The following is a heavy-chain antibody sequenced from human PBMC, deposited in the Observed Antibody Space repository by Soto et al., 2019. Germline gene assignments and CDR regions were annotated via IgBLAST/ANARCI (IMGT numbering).Heavy chain of an antibody. D-gene: IGHD3-22*01. CDR2: INPVGGRT. J-gene: IGHJ4*02. V-gene: IGHV1-46*01. CDR1: GYTLTSFF. Sequence: QMQLVQSGAEVRKPGASVKISCKAPGYTLTSFFFHWVRQAPGQGLQWMGIINPVGGRTTYAQIFQGRVTMTRDTSTSTVYMELTSLRSEDTAVYYCAGTYDTSGDYPYYFEYWGQGTLVTVSS. CDR3: AGTYDTSGDYPYYFEY.